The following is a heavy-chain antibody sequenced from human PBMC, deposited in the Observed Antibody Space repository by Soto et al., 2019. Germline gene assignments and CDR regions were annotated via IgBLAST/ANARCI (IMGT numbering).Heavy chain of an antibody. CDR1: GFTVSSNY. D-gene: IGHD2-2*01. V-gene: IGHV3-53*01. J-gene: IGHJ4*02. CDR2: IYSDDNT. Sequence: GGSLRLSCAASGFTVSSNYMNWVRQAPGKGLEWVAVIYSDDNTYYADSVKGRFTISRDNSMSTLFLQMRSLRAEDTAIYYCVKSPASIKTFDYWGQGTLVTVSS. CDR3: VKSPASIKTFDY.